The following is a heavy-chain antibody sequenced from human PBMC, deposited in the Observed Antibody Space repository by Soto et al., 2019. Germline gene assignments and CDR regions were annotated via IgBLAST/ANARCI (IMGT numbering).Heavy chain of an antibody. CDR3: ARNWGIFDY. Sequence: EVQLLESGGGLVQPGGSLRLSCEASGFTFSTSAMSWVRQAPGKGLEWVSTISGSGGGKYYADSVNGRFTISGDNSKNTLFLQMNSLRAEDTAIYYCARNWGIFDYWGQGTLVNVSS. CDR1: GFTFSTSA. V-gene: IGHV3-23*01. D-gene: IGHD7-27*01. J-gene: IGHJ4*02. CDR2: ISGSGGGK.